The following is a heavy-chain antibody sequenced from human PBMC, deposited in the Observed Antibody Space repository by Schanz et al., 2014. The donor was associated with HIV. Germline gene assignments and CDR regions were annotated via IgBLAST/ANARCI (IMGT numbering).Heavy chain of an antibody. CDR2: IWYDGSNK. V-gene: IGHV3-33*06. CDR3: AKPEYDSRGSSQSHFDY. CDR1: GFTFSNYG. Sequence: QVQLVESGGGVVQPGRSLRLSCTASGFTFSNYGMHWVRQAPGKGLEWVAAIWYDGSNKFYADSVKGRFTISRDNSKNTLYLQMTTLRIDDTAVYYCAKPEYDSRGSSQSHFDYWGQGTLVTVSP. D-gene: IGHD3-22*01. J-gene: IGHJ4*02.